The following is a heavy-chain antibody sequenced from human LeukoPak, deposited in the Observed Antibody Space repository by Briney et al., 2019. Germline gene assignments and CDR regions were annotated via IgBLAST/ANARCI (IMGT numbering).Heavy chain of an antibody. CDR1: DYTFSTYV. D-gene: IGHD1-26*01. CDR3: AREAGPNDWELQGGGFDP. J-gene: IGHJ5*02. Sequence: GASLTVSCKASDYTFSTYVISWVLQAPGHGPEWMGWISPYKGNAIYAQKLQGRVTMTTDTSTSTAYMELRSLRSDDTAVYYCAREAGPNDWELQGGGFDPWGQGTLVTVSS. CDR2: ISPYKGNA. V-gene: IGHV1-18*01.